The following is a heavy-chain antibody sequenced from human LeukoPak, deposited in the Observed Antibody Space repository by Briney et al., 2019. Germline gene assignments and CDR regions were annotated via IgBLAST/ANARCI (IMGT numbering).Heavy chain of an antibody. CDR3: ASELGYCSSTSCPWRAFDI. J-gene: IGHJ3*02. Sequence: GRSLRLSCAASGFTFSGYSMNWVRQAPGKGLEWVSSISSSSSYIYYADSVKGRFTISRDNAKNSLYLQMNSLRAEDTAVYYCASELGYCSSTSCPWRAFDIWGQGTMVTVSS. CDR1: GFTFSGYS. CDR2: ISSSSSYI. V-gene: IGHV3-21*01. D-gene: IGHD2-2*01.